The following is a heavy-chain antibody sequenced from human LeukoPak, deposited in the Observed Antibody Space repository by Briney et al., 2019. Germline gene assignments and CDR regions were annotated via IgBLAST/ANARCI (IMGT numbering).Heavy chain of an antibody. CDR3: ARDSSGWAIGNWFDP. CDR1: GYSFTTYG. V-gene: IGHV7-81*01. Sequence: ASVKVSCKASGYSFTTYGMNWVPQAPGQGLEWMGWFNTYTGNPTYAQGFTGRFVFSMDTSASTAYLQISSLKAEDTAVYYCARDSSGWAIGNWFDPWGQGTLVTVSS. D-gene: IGHD6-19*01. J-gene: IGHJ5*02. CDR2: FNTYTGNP.